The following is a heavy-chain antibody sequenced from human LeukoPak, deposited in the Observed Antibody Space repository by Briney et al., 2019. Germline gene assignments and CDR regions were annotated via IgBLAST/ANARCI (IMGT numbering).Heavy chain of an antibody. Sequence: SQTLSLTCTVSGGSISSGDYYWSWIRQPPGKGLEWIGYIYYSGSTYYNPSLKSRVTISVDTSKNQFSLKLSSMTAADTAVYYCARQPYDYYDSENWGQGTLVTVSS. D-gene: IGHD3-22*01. V-gene: IGHV4-30-4*08. CDR2: IYYSGST. J-gene: IGHJ4*02. CDR1: GGSISSGDYY. CDR3: ARQPYDYYDSEN.